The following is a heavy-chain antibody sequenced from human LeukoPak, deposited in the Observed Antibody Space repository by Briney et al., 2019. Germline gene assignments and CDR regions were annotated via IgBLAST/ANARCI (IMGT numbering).Heavy chain of an antibody. CDR1: GVSISSSYSY. J-gene: IGHJ4*02. V-gene: IGHV4-39*07. CDR2: IYYSGST. Sequence: PSETLSLTCTVSGVSISSSYSYWGWIRQPPGKGLEWIGSIYYSGSTYYNPSLKSRVTISVDTSKNQFSLKLSSVTAADTAVYYCARENYYDSSGYSVYWGQGTLVTVSS. CDR3: ARENYYDSSGYSVY. D-gene: IGHD3-22*01.